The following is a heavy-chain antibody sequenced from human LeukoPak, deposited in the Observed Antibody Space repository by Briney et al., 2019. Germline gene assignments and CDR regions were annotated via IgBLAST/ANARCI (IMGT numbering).Heavy chain of an antibody. CDR3: ANSPHPGSSGWFRQPWDLNDQDNWFDP. V-gene: IGHV1-69*04. Sequence: SVKVSCKASGGTFSSYAISWVRQAPGQGLEWMGRIIPILGIANYAQKFQGRVTITADKSTSTDYMELSSLRSEDTAVYYCANSPHPGSSGWFRQPWDLNDQDNWFDPWGQGTLVTVSS. CDR2: IIPILGIA. D-gene: IGHD6-19*01. J-gene: IGHJ5*02. CDR1: GGTFSSYA.